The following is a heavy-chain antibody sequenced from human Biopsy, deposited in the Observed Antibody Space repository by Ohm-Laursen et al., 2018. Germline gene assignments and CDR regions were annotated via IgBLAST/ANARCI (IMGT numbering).Heavy chain of an antibody. CDR3: ARDLRAAVEGVVLKQWGHLDL. D-gene: IGHD3-16*01. V-gene: IGHV1-69*05. Sequence: SVKVCKASEDTFKRYAITWVRLVPGQGLEWMGGVLSYFQRPTYAPKFQDRVTLTTDRSTSTIYMELSGLRVDDTAVYFCARDLRAAVEGVVLKQWGHLDLWGQGT. CDR1: EDTFKRYA. CDR2: VLSYFQRP. J-gene: IGHJ3*01.